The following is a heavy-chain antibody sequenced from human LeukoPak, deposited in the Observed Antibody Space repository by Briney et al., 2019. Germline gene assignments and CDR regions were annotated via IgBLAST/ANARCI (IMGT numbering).Heavy chain of an antibody. V-gene: IGHV1-69*05. CDR3: ARVTRGSSSALDYFDY. CDR1: GGTFSSYA. CDR2: IIPIFGTA. D-gene: IGHD6-6*01. Sequence: SVKVSWKASGGTFSSYAISWVRQAPGQGLEWMGGIIPIFGTANYAQKFQGRVTITTDESTSTAYMELSSLRSEDTAVYYCARVTRGSSSALDYFDYWGQGTLVTVSS. J-gene: IGHJ4*02.